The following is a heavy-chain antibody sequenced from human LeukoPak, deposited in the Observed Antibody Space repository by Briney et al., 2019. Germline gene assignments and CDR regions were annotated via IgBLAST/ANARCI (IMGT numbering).Heavy chain of an antibody. V-gene: IGHV3-48*01. CDR2: ISSSSSTI. D-gene: IGHD6-13*01. CDR1: GFTFSAYS. J-gene: IGHJ4*02. Sequence: GSLRLSCAASGFTFSAYSMNWVRRAPGKGLEWVSYISSSSSTIYYADSVKGRFTISRDNAENSLYLRMNSLRAEDTAVYYCAGGDRIAAAGKGVDYWGQGTLVTVSS. CDR3: AGGDRIAAAGKGVDY.